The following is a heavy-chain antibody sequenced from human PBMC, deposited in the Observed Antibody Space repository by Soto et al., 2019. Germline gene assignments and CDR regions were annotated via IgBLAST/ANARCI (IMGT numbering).Heavy chain of an antibody. CDR1: GFTFSSYN. D-gene: IGHD4-17*01. CDR2: LTSSSTYI. V-gene: IGHV3-21*01. Sequence: EVQLVESGGGLVKPGGSLRLSCAASGFTFSSYNMNWVRQAPGKGLEWVSSLTSSSTYIYYAESVQLRFTTYRDNAKNSLYLQMNSVRAEDTAVYYCAGGGINYGDYRSMDVWGKGTTVTVSS. J-gene: IGHJ6*03. CDR3: AGGGINYGDYRSMDV.